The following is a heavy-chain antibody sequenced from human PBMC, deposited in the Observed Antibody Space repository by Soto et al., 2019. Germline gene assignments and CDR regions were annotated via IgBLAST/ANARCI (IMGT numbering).Heavy chain of an antibody. CDR3: ARGDATKIVVTTYYAMDV. CDR1: GYTLTELS. CDR2: IIPMFDTP. V-gene: IGHV1-69*13. Sequence: SVKVSCKVSGYTLTELSMHWVRQAPGQGLEWMGGIIPMFDTPNYAQKLQGRVTITADESTSIVYMDVTSLKSEDTAVYYCARGDATKIVVTTYYAMDVWGQGTTVTVSS. J-gene: IGHJ6*02. D-gene: IGHD3-9*01.